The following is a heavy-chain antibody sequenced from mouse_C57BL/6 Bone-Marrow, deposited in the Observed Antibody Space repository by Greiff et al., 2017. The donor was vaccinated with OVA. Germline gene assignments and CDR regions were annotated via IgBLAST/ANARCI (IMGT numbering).Heavy chain of an antibody. Sequence: QVQLPQPGAELVMPGASVKLSCKASGYTFTSYWMHWVKQRPGQGLEWIGEIDPSDSYTTYNQKFKGKSRLIVDKSSSTAYMQLSSLTSEDSAVYYCARDYYGSSWFAYWGQGTLVTVSA. CDR3: ARDYYGSSWFAY. CDR2: IDPSDSYT. D-gene: IGHD1-1*01. CDR1: GYTFTSYW. V-gene: IGHV1-69*01. J-gene: IGHJ3*01.